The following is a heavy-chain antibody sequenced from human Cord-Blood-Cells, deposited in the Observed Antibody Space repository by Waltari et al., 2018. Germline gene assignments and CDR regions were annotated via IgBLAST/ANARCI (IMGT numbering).Heavy chain of an antibody. CDR3: ARVFFDCGGNSWFDP. V-gene: IGHV2-70*04. CDR1: GFSLSTSGMR. CDR2: IDWDDDK. J-gene: IGHJ5*02. Sequence: QVTLKESGPALVKPTQTLTLTCTFSGFSLSTSGMRVSWIRQPPGKALEWLARIDWDDDKFYSTSLKTRLTISKDTSKNQVVLTMTNMDPVDTATYYCARVFFDCGGNSWFDPWGQGTLVTVSS. D-gene: IGHD2-21*02.